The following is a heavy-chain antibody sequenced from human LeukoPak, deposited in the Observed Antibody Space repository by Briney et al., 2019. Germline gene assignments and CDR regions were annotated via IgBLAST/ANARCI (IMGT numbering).Heavy chain of an antibody. CDR1: GFTFSSYG. V-gene: IGHV3-33*01. J-gene: IGHJ4*02. Sequence: GGSLRLSCAASGFTFSSYGMHWVRQAPGKGLEWVAVIWYDGSDKYYADSVKGRFTISRDNSKNTLYLQMNSLRAEDTAVYYCARALRNSWYVDYWGQGTLVTVSS. D-gene: IGHD6-13*01. CDR3: ARALRNSWYVDY. CDR2: IWYDGSDK.